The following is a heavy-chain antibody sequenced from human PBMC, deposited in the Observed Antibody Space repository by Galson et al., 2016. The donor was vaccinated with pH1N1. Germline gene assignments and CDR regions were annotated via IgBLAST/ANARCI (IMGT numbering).Heavy chain of an antibody. CDR2: IWSDAGIT. J-gene: IGHJ6*02. CDR1: GSSFSSSD. V-gene: IGHV3-33*01. D-gene: IGHD3-10*01. Sequence: SLRLSCAASGSSFSSSDMYWVRQAPGKGLGWVAVIWSDAGITNYGDSVMGRFTISRDNSKKTLFLQMRSLRVEDTAVYYCARDRGGLNSMDVWGRGTTVTVSS. CDR3: ARDRGGLNSMDV.